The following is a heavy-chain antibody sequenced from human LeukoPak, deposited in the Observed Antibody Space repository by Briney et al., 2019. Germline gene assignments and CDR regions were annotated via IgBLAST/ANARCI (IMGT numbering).Heavy chain of an antibody. CDR3: ATIKRGNIYGYFDF. Sequence: SETLSLTCTVPGGSISSHYWSWIRQPPGKGLEWIGYMYDSVRTNDNPSLKSRVTLSAHTSNNQFSLRLSSVTAADTAVYYCATIKRGNIYGYFDFWGQGILVTVSS. CDR2: MYDSVRT. D-gene: IGHD5-18*01. CDR1: GGSISSHY. V-gene: IGHV4-59*11. J-gene: IGHJ4*02.